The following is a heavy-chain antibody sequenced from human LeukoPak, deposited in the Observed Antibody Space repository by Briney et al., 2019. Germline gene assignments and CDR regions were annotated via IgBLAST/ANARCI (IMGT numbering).Heavy chain of an antibody. V-gene: IGHV3-23*01. Sequence: PGGSQRLSCAASGFTFSTFAMIWVRQPPGKGLEWVSSIFPSCGEIHYADSVRGRFTISRDNSKSTLSLQMNSLRAEDTAIYYCATYRQVLLPFESWGQGTLVTVSS. CDR3: ATYRQVLLPFES. CDR2: IFPSCGEI. J-gene: IGHJ4*02. D-gene: IGHD2-8*02. CDR1: GFTFSTFA.